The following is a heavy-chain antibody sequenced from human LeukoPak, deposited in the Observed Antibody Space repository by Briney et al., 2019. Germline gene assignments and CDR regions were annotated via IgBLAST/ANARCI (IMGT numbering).Heavy chain of an antibody. V-gene: IGHV1-2*06. D-gene: IGHD7-27*01. J-gene: IGHJ4*02. Sequence: GASVKVSCKASGYTFTGYYMHWVRQAPGQGLEWMGRINPNNGGTNCAQKFQGRVTMTRDTSVSTAYMELNSLRSEDTAVYYCARGPPNWGFDSWGQGTLVTVSS. CDR3: ARGPPNWGFDS. CDR1: GYTFTGYY. CDR2: INPNNGGT.